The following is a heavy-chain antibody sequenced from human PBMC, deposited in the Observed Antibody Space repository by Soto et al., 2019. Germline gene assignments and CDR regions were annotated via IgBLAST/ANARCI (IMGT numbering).Heavy chain of an antibody. J-gene: IGHJ4*02. CDR2: SHQSGNT. CDR1: GVSIGSHDW. Sequence: QVQLQESGPGLVKPSGTLSLTCAVSGVSIGSHDWWTGVRQPPGKGLEWIGASHQSGNTNYNPSLESRVTISPDRSQTHFSLQLTSVTVADTPVDYCAPRLTVRVYWGQGNLVSVPP. CDR3: APRLTVRVY. D-gene: IGHD4-17*01. V-gene: IGHV4-4*02.